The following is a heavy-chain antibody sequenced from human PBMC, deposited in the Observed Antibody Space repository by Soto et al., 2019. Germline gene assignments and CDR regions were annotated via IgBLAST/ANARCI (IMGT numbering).Heavy chain of an antibody. J-gene: IGHJ6*02. D-gene: IGHD3-10*01. CDR1: GYTFTKYD. Sequence: GASVKVSCKASGYTFTKYDISCVRQAPGQGLEWMGWISANNGNTHYAQKFQGRVTMTTETSTSTVYMELRSLRSDDTAVYYCARAGSSLGYAMDVWGRGTTVTVS. CDR3: ARAGSSLGYAMDV. CDR2: ISANNGNT. V-gene: IGHV1-18*04.